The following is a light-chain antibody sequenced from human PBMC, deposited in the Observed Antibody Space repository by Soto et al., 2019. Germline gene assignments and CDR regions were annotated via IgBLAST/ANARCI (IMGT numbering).Light chain of an antibody. J-gene: IGLJ1*01. Sequence: QSVLTQPPSASGTPRQRVTISCSGSRSNIGSNTVNWYQQLPGTAPQLLIYSTDQRPSGVPGRFSGSKSGTSASLAISALQSEDEAGYYCASWDDSLNGHVFGTGTKVTVL. CDR3: ASWDDSLNGHV. V-gene: IGLV1-44*01. CDR1: RSNIGSNT. CDR2: STD.